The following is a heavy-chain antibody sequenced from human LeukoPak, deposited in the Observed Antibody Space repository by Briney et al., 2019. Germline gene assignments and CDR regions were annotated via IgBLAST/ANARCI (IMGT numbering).Heavy chain of an antibody. J-gene: IGHJ4*02. V-gene: IGHV3-23*01. CDR3: GKGRAVVGAAGPDH. D-gene: IGHD2-15*01. Sequence: GGSLRLSCVAPGFTFSGFAMIWVRQVPGKGLEWVSSISAGSTNKYYADSVKGRFTISRDNSKNTLYLQMNSLRAEDTAIYYCGKGRAVVGAAGPDHWGQGTLVTVSS. CDR1: GFTFSGFA. CDR2: ISAGSTNK.